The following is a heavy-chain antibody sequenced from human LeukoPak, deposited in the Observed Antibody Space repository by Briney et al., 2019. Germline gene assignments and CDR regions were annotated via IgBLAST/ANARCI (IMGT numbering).Heavy chain of an antibody. D-gene: IGHD3-10*01. V-gene: IGHV3-30-3*01. J-gene: IGHJ4*02. Sequence: PPGRSLRLSCAASGFTFSSYAMHWVRQAPGKGLEWVAVISYDGSNKYYADSVKGRFTISRDNSKNTLYLQMNSLRAEDTAVYYCARGGPNYSFDYWGQGTLVTVSS. CDR3: ARGGPNYSFDY. CDR1: GFTFSSYA. CDR2: ISYDGSNK.